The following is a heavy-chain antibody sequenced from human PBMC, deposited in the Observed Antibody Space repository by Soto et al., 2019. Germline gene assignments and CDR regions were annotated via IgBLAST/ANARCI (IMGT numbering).Heavy chain of an antibody. CDR3: ARTPAAIYSSGWYFPSDFWFDP. D-gene: IGHD6-19*01. V-gene: IGHV4-59*01. Sequence: SETLSLTCTVSGGSISSYYWSWIRQPPGKGLEWIGYIYYSGSTNYNPSLKSRVTISVDTSKNRFSLKLSSVTAADTAVYYCARTPAAIYSSGWYFPSDFWFDPWGQGTLVTVSS. J-gene: IGHJ5*02. CDR1: GGSISSYY. CDR2: IYYSGST.